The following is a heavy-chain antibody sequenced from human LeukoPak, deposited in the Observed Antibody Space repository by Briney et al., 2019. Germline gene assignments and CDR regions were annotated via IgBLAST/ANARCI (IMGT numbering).Heavy chain of an antibody. CDR3: ARQKAAAGHFDY. V-gene: IGHV1-18*01. CDR1: GYTFTCYG. J-gene: IGHJ4*02. D-gene: IGHD6-13*01. Sequence: ASVKVSCKASGYTFTCYGISWVRQAPGQGLEWMGWISAYNGNTNYAQKLQGRVTMTRDTSISSAYMDLSRLRYDDTAVYYCARQKAAAGHFDYWGQGTLVTVSS. CDR2: ISAYNGNT.